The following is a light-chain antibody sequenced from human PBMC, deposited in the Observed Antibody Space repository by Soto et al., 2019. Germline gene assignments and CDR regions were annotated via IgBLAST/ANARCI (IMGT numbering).Light chain of an antibody. CDR3: QQLNGYVALT. J-gene: IGKJ4*01. V-gene: IGKV1-9*01. Sequence: DIQMTQSPSFLSASVGDRVTITCRASQGISSYLAWYQQKPGKAPKLLIYDASTLQSGVPSRFSGSGSGTEFTLTISCLQPEDLATYYCQQLNGYVALTFGGGTKVDIK. CDR2: DAS. CDR1: QGISSY.